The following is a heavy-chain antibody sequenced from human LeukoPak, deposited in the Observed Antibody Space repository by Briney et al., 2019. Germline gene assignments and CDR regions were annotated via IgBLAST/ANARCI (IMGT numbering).Heavy chain of an antibody. Sequence: PSETLSLTCAVYGGSFSGYYWSWIRKPPGKGLEWIGEINHSGSTNYHPSLKSRVTISVDTSKSQFSLKLSSVTAADTAVYYCARATLLYSGSPFDSWGQGTLVTVSS. CDR1: GGSFSGYY. CDR3: ARATLLYSGSPFDS. D-gene: IGHD1-26*01. CDR2: INHSGST. J-gene: IGHJ4*02. V-gene: IGHV4-34*01.